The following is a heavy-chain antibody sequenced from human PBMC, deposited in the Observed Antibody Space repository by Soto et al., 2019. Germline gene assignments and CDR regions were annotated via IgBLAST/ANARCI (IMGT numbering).Heavy chain of an antibody. J-gene: IGHJ4*02. V-gene: IGHV5-51*01. Sequence: PGESLKISCKGSGYSFTSYWIGWVRQMPGKGLEWMGIIHPGDSDTRYSPSFQGQVTISADKSISTAYLQWSSLKASDTAMYYCARQLGYCSGGSCYPLDYWGQGTLVTVSS. D-gene: IGHD2-15*01. CDR2: IHPGDSDT. CDR1: GYSFTSYW. CDR3: ARQLGYCSGGSCYPLDY.